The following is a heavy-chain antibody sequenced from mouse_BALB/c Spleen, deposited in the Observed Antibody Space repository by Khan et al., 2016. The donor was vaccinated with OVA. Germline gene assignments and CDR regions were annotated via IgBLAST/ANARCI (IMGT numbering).Heavy chain of an antibody. D-gene: IGHD2-1*01. V-gene: IGHV3-2*02. Sequence: EVQLQESGPGLVKPSQSLSLTCTVTGYSITSDYAWNWIRQFPGNKLEWMGYISYSGSTSYNPSLKSRISITRDTSKNQFFLQLNSVTTEDTATYYCARGRGNIDYWGQGTSATVSS. CDR1: GYSITSDYA. CDR2: ISYSGST. J-gene: IGHJ4*01. CDR3: ARGRGNIDY.